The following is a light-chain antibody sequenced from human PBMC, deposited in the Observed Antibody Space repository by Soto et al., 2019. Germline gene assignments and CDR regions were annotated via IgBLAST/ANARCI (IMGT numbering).Light chain of an antibody. CDR3: GTWDSSLSAGI. Sequence: QAVVTQPPSVSAAPGQKVTISCSGSSSNIGNNYVSWYQQLPGTAPKLLIYDNNKRPSGIPDRFSGSKSGTSATLGITGLQTGDEADYYCGTWDSSLSAGIFGTGTKVTGL. J-gene: IGLJ1*01. CDR2: DNN. CDR1: SSNIGNNY. V-gene: IGLV1-51*01.